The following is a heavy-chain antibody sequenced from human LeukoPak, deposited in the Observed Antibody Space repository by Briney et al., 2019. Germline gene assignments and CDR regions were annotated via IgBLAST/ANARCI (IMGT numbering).Heavy chain of an antibody. Sequence: ASVEVSCKASGYTFTSYGISWVRQAPGQGLEWMGWISAYNGNTNYAQKLQGRVTITTDTSTSTAYMELRSLRSGDTAVYYCARESPVHYYDSSGYYDYAFDIWGQGKMVTVSS. V-gene: IGHV1-18*01. CDR2: ISAYNGNT. CDR3: ARESPVHYYDSSGYYDYAFDI. D-gene: IGHD3-22*01. J-gene: IGHJ3*02. CDR1: GYTFTSYG.